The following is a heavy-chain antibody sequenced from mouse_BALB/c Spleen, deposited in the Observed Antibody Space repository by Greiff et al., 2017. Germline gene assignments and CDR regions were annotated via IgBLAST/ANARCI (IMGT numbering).Heavy chain of an antibody. D-gene: IGHD2-14*01. CDR3: ARYYRYDDGYAMDY. Sequence: LVESGGGLVKPGGSLKLSCAASGFTFSSYAMSWVRQSPEKRLEWVAEISSGGSYTYYPDTVTGRFTISRDNAKNTLYLEMSSLRSEDTAMYYCARYYRYDDGYAMDYWGQGTSVTVSS. J-gene: IGHJ4*01. V-gene: IGHV5-9-4*01. CDR2: ISSGGSYT. CDR1: GFTFSSYA.